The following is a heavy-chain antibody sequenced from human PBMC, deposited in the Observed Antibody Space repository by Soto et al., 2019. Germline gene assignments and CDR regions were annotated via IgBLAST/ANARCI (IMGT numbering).Heavy chain of an antibody. D-gene: IGHD6-19*01. J-gene: IGHJ4*02. CDR2: IYYSGTT. CDR3: EGSGSGSGCL. CDR1: GGSVNSGRYY. V-gene: IGHV4-61*01. Sequence: SETLSLTCTVSGGSVNSGRYYWSWIRQPPGKGLEWIGYIYYSGTTKYNPSLKSRVTISVDTSKSQSSLKLSSVTDADKAVYYCEGSGSGSGCLGGQGTLVTVSS.